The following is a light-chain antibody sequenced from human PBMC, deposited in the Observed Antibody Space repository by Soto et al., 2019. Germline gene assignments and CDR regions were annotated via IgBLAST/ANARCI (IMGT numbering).Light chain of an antibody. CDR3: QQYRRSPRT. V-gene: IGKV3-20*01. Sequence: EIVLTQSPGTLSLSPGERATLSCRASESISSTFLAWYQQKPGQAPRLLIHSASSRATGIPDRFSGSGSGTDFTLSISRLEPEDFAVYYCQQYRRSPRTFGQGTKVEMK. CDR2: SAS. J-gene: IGKJ1*01. CDR1: ESISSTF.